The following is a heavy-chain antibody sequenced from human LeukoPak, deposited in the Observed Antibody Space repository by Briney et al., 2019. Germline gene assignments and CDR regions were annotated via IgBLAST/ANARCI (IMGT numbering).Heavy chain of an antibody. CDR2: ISSSGSTI. D-gene: IGHD5-24*01. V-gene: IGHV3-11*01. CDR3: ARAEMATIVGFDY. CDR1: GFTFSDYY. J-gene: IGHJ4*02. Sequence: PGGSLRLSCAASGFTFSDYYKSWIRQAPGKRREWVSYISSSGSTIYYADSVKGRFTISRDNAKNSLYLQMNSLRAEDTAVYYCARAEMATIVGFDYWGQGTLVTVSS.